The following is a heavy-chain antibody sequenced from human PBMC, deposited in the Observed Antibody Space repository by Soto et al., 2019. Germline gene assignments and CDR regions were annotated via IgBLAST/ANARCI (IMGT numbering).Heavy chain of an antibody. J-gene: IGHJ5*02. CDR2: INSDGSSP. Sequence: EVQLVESGGGLVQPGGSLRLSCAVSGFTFSNYWMHWVRQAPGKGLVWVSRINSDGSSPSYADFVKGGFTISRDNAKNTLYLQMNSLRAEDTAVYYCARFRVDGDYVPWGQGTLVTVSS. CDR1: GFTFSNYW. D-gene: IGHD4-17*01. CDR3: ARFRVDGDYVP. V-gene: IGHV3-74*01.